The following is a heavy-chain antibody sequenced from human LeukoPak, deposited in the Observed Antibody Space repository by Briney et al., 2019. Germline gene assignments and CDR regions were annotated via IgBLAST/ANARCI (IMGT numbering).Heavy chain of an antibody. J-gene: IGHJ3*02. CDR3: ARDSYYYDSSADYGDDALDI. Sequence: GGSLRLSCAASGFTFDDYGMSWVRQAPGKGLEWVSGINWNGGSTGYGDSVKGRFTISRDNAKNSLYLQMNSLRAEDMALYYCARDSYYYDSSADYGDDALDIWGQGTMVTVSS. V-gene: IGHV3-20*04. CDR1: GFTFDDYG. CDR2: INWNGGST. D-gene: IGHD3-22*01.